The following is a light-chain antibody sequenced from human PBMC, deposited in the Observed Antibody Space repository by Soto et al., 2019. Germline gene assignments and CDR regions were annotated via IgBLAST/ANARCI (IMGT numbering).Light chain of an antibody. CDR1: QSLTTD. Sequence: EIMMTQSPATLSVSQGERATLSCRASQSLTTDLAWYQQKPGQPPRLLIYGASTRATGIPARFSGSGSGTEFTLTISSLQSEDFAVYYCQQYNNWPRTFGQGTKVDI. CDR2: GAS. V-gene: IGKV3-15*01. J-gene: IGKJ1*01. CDR3: QQYNNWPRT.